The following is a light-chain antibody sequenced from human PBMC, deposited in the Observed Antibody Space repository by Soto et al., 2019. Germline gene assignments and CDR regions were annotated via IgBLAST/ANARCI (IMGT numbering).Light chain of an antibody. V-gene: IGLV7-46*01. Sequence: QAVVTQEPSLTVSPGGTVTLTCGSSSGDVTSGHYPYWFQQKPGQVPKIVIFDTYKKQSWTPARFSGSLLGGKAALTLSGAQPEDEADYYCLLSYSGTFAVFGGGTKLTVL. J-gene: IGLJ2*01. CDR2: DTY. CDR1: SGDVTSGHY. CDR3: LLSYSGTFAV.